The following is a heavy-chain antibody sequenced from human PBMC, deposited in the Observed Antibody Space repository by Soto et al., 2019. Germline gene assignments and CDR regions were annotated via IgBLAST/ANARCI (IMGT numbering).Heavy chain of an antibody. CDR2: ISVYNGNT. CDR1: GYTFTSYG. Sequence: ASVQVSCKASGYTFTSYGISWVRQAPGQGLEWMGWISVYNGNTNYAQKLQGRVTMTTDTSTSTAYMELRSLRSDDTAVYYCASGWFGEFVYYFDYWGQGTLVTVS. CDR3: ASGWFGEFVYYFDY. D-gene: IGHD3-10*01. V-gene: IGHV1-18*01. J-gene: IGHJ4*02.